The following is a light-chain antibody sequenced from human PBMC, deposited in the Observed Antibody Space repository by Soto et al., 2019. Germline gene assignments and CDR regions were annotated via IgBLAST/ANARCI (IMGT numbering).Light chain of an antibody. CDR3: QQRHMWPIT. CDR2: DAY. J-gene: IGKJ5*01. V-gene: IGKV3-11*01. CDR1: LNVNSY. Sequence: VLTQSPATLSLSPGERATLSCRASLNVNSYLAWYQQKPGQAPRLLIYDAYNRATGIPPRFSGSGSGTDFTLTISSLEPEDSAVYYCQQRHMWPITFGQGTRLEIK.